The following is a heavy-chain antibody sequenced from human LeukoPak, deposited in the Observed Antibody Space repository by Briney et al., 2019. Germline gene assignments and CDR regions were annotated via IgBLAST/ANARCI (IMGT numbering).Heavy chain of an antibody. CDR1: GGTFISYA. V-gene: IGHV1-24*01. CDR3: SSGSYYPGSDAFDI. J-gene: IGHJ3*02. D-gene: IGHD1-26*01. CDR2: FDPEDGET. Sequence: ASVKVSCKASGGTFISYAISWVRQAPGKGLEWMGGFDPEDGETIYAQKFQGRVTMTEDTSTDAAYMELSSLRSEDTAVYYCSSGSYYPGSDAFDIWGQGTMVTVSS.